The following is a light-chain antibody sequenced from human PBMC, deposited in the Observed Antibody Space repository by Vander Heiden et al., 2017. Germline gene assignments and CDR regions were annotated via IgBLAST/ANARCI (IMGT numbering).Light chain of an antibody. V-gene: IGLV3-1*01. CDR2: KDS. Sequence: SYELTQPPPVSVSPGQTASSTCSGVKLEDKYACWYQQKPGQSLVLVIYKDSKRPAGVPERFSGSNFGNTATLTIRGTQAMDEDDYDCQAWDSSTGVFGGGTKLTVL. CDR1: KLEDKY. CDR3: QAWDSSTGV. J-gene: IGLJ2*01.